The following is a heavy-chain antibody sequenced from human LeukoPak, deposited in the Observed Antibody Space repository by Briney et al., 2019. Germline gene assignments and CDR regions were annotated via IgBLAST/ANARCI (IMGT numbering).Heavy chain of an antibody. CDR2: IRNKANSYTT. D-gene: IGHD5/OR15-5a*01. CDR1: GFRFSDHY. J-gene: IGHJ4*02. Sequence: AGGSLRLSCAASGFRFSDHYMDWVRQAPGKGLEWVGRIRNKANSYTTEYTESVKDRFTISRDDSQNSLYLEMNSLKTEDTAVYYCARVSYYYDYWGQGTLVTVSS. CDR3: ARVSYYYDY. V-gene: IGHV3-72*01.